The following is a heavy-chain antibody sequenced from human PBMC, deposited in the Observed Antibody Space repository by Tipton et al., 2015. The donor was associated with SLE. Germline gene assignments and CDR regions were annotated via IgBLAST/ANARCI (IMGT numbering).Heavy chain of an antibody. V-gene: IGHV4-59*12. CDR1: GGSISSYY. J-gene: IGHJ6*03. CDR3: ARGGAVYYYYYYMDV. CDR2: IHYSGST. Sequence: GLVKPSETLSVMCTVSGGSISSYYWNWIRQPPGKGLEWIGYIHYSGSTNYNPSLKSRVTISVDTSKNQFSLKLSSVTAADTAVYYCARGGAVYYYYYYMDVWGKGTTVTVSS. D-gene: IGHD3-10*01.